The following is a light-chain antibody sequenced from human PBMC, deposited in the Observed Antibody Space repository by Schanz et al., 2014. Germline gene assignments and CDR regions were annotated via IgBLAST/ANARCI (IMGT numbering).Light chain of an antibody. Sequence: QSVLTQPPSVSGAPGQRVTISCTGSSSNFGAGYVVHWYQQLPGTAPKLLIYADSNRPSGVSDRFSGSKSGTSASLAITGLQAEDEADYYCNSYESSANLVFGGGTKLTVL. CDR3: NSYESSANLV. CDR1: SSNFGAGYV. J-gene: IGLJ3*02. V-gene: IGLV1-40*01. CDR2: ADS.